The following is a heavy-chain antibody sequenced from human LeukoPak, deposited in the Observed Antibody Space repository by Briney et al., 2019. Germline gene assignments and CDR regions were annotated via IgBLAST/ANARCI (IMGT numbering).Heavy chain of an antibody. D-gene: IGHD2-15*01. Sequence: SVKVSCKASGGTFSSYAISWVRQAPGQGLEWMGGIIPIFGTANYAQKFQGRVTMTTDTSTSTAYMELRSLRSDDTAVYYCARDHCSGGNCYDYWGQGTLATVSS. V-gene: IGHV1-69*05. CDR1: GGTFSSYA. CDR3: ARDHCSGGNCYDY. CDR2: IIPIFGTA. J-gene: IGHJ4*02.